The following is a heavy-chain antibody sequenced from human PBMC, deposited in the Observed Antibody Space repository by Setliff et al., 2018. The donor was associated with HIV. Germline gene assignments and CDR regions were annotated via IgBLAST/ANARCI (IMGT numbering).Heavy chain of an antibody. J-gene: IGHJ4*02. V-gene: IGHV3-11*01. CDR2: ISSGADAI. CDR1: GFTLTNYY. D-gene: IGHD6-13*01. CDR3: TRLAAGGPDPDY. Sequence: GGSLRLSCAVSGFTLTNYYMTWIRQAPGKGLEWISYISSGADAISYADSVKGRFTISRDSAKNSVYLQMNTLEVEDTAVYYCTRLAAGGPDPDYWGQGTLVTVSS.